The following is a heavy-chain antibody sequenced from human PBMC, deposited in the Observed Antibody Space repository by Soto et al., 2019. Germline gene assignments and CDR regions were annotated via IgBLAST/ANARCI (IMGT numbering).Heavy chain of an antibody. Sequence: PGGSLKLSCAASGFTFSSYDMHWVRQATGKGLEWVSAIGTAGDTYYPGSVKGRFTISRENAKDSLYLQMNSLRAEDTAVYYCARALVPAAHYYYYYYGMDVWGQGTTVTVSS. CDR1: GFTFSSYD. CDR3: ARALVPAAHYYYYYYGMDV. V-gene: IGHV3-13*01. D-gene: IGHD2-2*01. J-gene: IGHJ6*02. CDR2: IGTAGDT.